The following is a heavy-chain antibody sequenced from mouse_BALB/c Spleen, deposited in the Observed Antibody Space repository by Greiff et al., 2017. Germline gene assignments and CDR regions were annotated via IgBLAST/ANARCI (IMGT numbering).Heavy chain of an antibody. CDR3: ATAYYGNYPYYYAMDY. V-gene: IGHV1S135*01. J-gene: IGHJ4*01. Sequence: VQLQQSGPELMKPGASVKISCKASGYSFTSYYMHWVKQSHGKSLEWIGYIDPFNGGTSYNQKFKGKATLTVDKSSSTAYMHLSSLTSEDSAVYYCATAYYGNYPYYYAMDYWGQGTSVTVSS. CDR2: IDPFNGGT. CDR1: GYSFTSYY. D-gene: IGHD2-10*01.